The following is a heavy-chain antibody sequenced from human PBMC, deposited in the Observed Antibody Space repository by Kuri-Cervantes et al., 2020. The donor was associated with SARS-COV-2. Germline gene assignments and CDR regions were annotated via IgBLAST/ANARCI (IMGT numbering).Heavy chain of an antibody. J-gene: IGHJ6*02. CDR1: GFTFSSYA. CDR3: ARVGPQLWATYYYYGMDV. V-gene: IGHV3-30*04. D-gene: IGHD5-18*01. CDR2: ISYDGGNK. Sequence: LSLTCAASGFTFSSYAMHWVRQAPGKGLEWVAVISYDGGNKYYADSVKGRFTISRDNAKNSMYLQMNSLRAEDTAVYYCARVGPQLWATYYYYGMDVWGQGTTVTVSS.